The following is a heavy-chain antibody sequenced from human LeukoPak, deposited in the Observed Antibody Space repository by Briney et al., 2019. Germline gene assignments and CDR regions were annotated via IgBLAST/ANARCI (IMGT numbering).Heavy chain of an antibody. J-gene: IGHJ4*02. CDR2: MNPNSGNT. Sequence: VASVKVSCKASGYTFTSYDINWVRQATGQGLEWMGWMNPNSGNTGYAQKFQGRVTITRDTSITTAYMELSSLRSEDTAVYYCARDPGQDQLLSPGHYWGQGTLVTVSS. CDR3: ARDPGQDQLLSPGHY. CDR1: GYTFTSYD. D-gene: IGHD2-2*01. V-gene: IGHV1-8*02.